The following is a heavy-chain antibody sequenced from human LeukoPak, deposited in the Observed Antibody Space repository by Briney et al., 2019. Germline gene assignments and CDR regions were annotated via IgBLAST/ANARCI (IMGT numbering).Heavy chain of an antibody. V-gene: IGHV4-59*08. Sequence: PSETLPLTCTVSGGSISSYYWSWIRQPPGKGLEWIGYIYYSGSTNYNPSLKSRVTISVDTSKNQFSLKLSPVTAADTDVYYCARQAAGYSYATYFDYWGQGTLVTVSS. CDR2: IYYSGST. CDR1: GGSISSYY. CDR3: ARQAAGYSYATYFDY. J-gene: IGHJ4*02. D-gene: IGHD5-18*01.